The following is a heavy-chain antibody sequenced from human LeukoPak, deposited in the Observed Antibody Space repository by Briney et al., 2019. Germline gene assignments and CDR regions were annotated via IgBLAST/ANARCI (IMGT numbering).Heavy chain of an antibody. J-gene: IGHJ5*02. D-gene: IGHD1-26*01. CDR2: IYTSGST. CDR3: ARERGSYGRAAWFDP. CDR1: GGSISSYY. Sequence: NTSETLSLTCTVSGGSISSYYWSWIRQPAGKGLEWIGRIYTSGSTNYNPSLKSRVTMSVDTSKNQFSLKLSSVTAADTAVYYCARERGSYGRAAWFDPWGQGTLVTVSS. V-gene: IGHV4-4*07.